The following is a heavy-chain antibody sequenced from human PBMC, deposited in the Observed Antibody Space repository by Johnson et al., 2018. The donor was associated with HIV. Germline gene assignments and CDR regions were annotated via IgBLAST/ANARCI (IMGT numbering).Heavy chain of an antibody. CDR2: IKQDGSEK. CDR3: ERSTGCYDAFDI. Sequence: VQLVECGGGLVQPGGSLRLSCAASGFTFSTYWMSWVRQAPGKGLEWVANIKQDGSEKHYVDAMKGRFTISRDNAKNSLYLKMNILRAEDTAVYYCERSTGCYDAFDIWGQGTMVTVSS. D-gene: IGHD1-1*01. J-gene: IGHJ3*02. V-gene: IGHV3-7*01. CDR1: GFTFSTYW.